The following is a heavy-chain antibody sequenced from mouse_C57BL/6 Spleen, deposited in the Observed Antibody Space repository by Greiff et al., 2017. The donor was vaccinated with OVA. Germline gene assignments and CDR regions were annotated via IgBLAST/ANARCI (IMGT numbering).Heavy chain of an antibody. D-gene: IGHD1-1*01. Sequence: VQLQQSGPELVKPGASVKMSCKASGYTFTDYHMHWVKQSHGQSLEWIGYINPNNGGTSYNQKFKGKATLTVNKSSSTAYMELRSLTSEDSAVYYCALYGSSYPFAYWGQGTLVTVSA. CDR1: GYTFTDYH. CDR3: ALYGSSYPFAY. CDR2: INPNNGGT. V-gene: IGHV1-22*01. J-gene: IGHJ3*01.